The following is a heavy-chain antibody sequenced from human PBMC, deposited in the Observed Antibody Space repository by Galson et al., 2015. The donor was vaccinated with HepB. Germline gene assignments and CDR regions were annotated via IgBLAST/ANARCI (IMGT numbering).Heavy chain of an antibody. J-gene: IGHJ4*02. Sequence: LRLSCAASGFTFSDYYMTWIRQAPGKGLEWVAYISGSSTYTDYADSVKGRFTISRDNAQNSLYLQMNSLRAEDTAVYYCARDSSGPSGYSDYWGQGTLVTVSS. V-gene: IGHV3-11*05. CDR2: ISGSSTYT. CDR3: ARDSSGPSGYSDY. CDR1: GFTFSDYY. D-gene: IGHD3-3*01.